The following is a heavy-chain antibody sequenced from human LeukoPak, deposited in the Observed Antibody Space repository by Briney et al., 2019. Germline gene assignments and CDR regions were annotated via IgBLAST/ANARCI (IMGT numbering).Heavy chain of an antibody. Sequence: GGSLRLSCAASGLTFSSCAMHWVRQAPGKGLEWVGLIWYDGTNKYYADSVTGRFTISRDNSKNTLYLDMNSLRPEDTAVYYCARAPVSSADYYYYMAVWGKGTTVTVSS. CDR1: GLTFSSCA. CDR2: IWYDGTNK. D-gene: IGHD3-16*02. J-gene: IGHJ6*03. V-gene: IGHV3-33*01. CDR3: ARAPVSSADYYYYMAV.